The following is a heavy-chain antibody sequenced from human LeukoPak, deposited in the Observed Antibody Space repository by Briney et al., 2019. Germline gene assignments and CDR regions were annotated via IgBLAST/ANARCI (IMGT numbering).Heavy chain of an antibody. Sequence: GSLRLSCAASGFTFSSYAMSWVRQAPGKGLGWVSAISGSGGSTYYADSVKGRFTISRDNSKNTLYLQMNSLRAEDTAVYYCANYHFYDFWSGYYPPYYFDYWGQGTLVAVSS. CDR1: GFTFSSYA. CDR2: ISGSGGST. D-gene: IGHD3-3*01. J-gene: IGHJ4*02. CDR3: ANYHFYDFWSGYYPPYYFDY. V-gene: IGHV3-23*01.